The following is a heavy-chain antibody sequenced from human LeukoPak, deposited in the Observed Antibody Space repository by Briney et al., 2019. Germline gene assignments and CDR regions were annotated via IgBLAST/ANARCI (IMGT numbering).Heavy chain of an antibody. J-gene: IGHJ4*02. CDR2: ISSSSSYI. CDR3: ARDQTNYDFWSGYYAEVSSPTYYFDY. Sequence: GGSLRLSCAASGFTFSSYSMNWVRQAPGKGLEWLSSISSSSSYIYYADSVKGRFTISRDNAKNSLYLQMNSLRAEDTAVYYCARDQTNYDFWSGYYAEVSSPTYYFDYWGQGTLVTVSS. V-gene: IGHV3-21*01. CDR1: GFTFSSYS. D-gene: IGHD3-3*01.